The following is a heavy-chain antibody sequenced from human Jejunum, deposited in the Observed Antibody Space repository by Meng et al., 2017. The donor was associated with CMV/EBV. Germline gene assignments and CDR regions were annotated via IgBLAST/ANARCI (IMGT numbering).Heavy chain of an antibody. J-gene: IGHJ1*01. CDR2: ISGSGGNT. CDR1: SSYN. CDR3: VISSGYSSGWYTKYLQH. V-gene: IGHV3-23*02. Sequence: SSYNMVWFRRAPGKGLEWVSAISGSGGNTYYVDSVKGRFTLSRDNSKNTVYLQVNSLRAEDTAVYYCVISSGYSSGWYTKYLQHWGQGTLVTVSS. D-gene: IGHD6-19*01.